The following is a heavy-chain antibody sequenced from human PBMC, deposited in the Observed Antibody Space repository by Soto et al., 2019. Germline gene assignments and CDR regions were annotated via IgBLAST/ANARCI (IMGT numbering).Heavy chain of an antibody. V-gene: IGHV3-48*03. CDR1: GFTFSSYE. Sequence: SLRLSCAASGFTFSSYEMNWVRQAPGKGLEWVSYISSSGSTIYYADSVKGRFTISRDNAKNSLYLQMNSLRAEDTAVYYCARWGYYDSSGYTYYYYGMDVWGQGTTVTVSS. D-gene: IGHD3-22*01. CDR3: ARWGYYDSSGYTYYYYGMDV. CDR2: ISSSGSTI. J-gene: IGHJ6*02.